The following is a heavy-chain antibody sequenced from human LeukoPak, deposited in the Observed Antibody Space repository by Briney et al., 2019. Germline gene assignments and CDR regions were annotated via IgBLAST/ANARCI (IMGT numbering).Heavy chain of an antibody. CDR1: GFTFSDYY. J-gene: IGHJ6*04. CDR2: ISSSSSYT. Sequence: AGSLRLSCAASGFTFSDYYMSWIRQAPGKGLEWVSYISSSSSYTNYADSVKGRFTISRDNAKNSLYLQMNSLRAEDTAVYYCARDRAAAGNYYYYGMDVWGKGTTVTVSS. D-gene: IGHD6-13*01. CDR3: ARDRAAAGNYYYYGMDV. V-gene: IGHV3-11*06.